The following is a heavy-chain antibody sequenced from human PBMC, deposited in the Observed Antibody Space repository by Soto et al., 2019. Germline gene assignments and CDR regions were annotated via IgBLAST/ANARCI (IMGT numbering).Heavy chain of an antibody. CDR2: FYSSYFYY. D-gene: IGHD6-13*01. Sequence: GESLKISCKGSGYSFTSYWISWVRQMPGKGLEWMGRFYSSYFYYNYSPSLQGHVTISAYKFISTAYLQWSSLKASDSSMYYCARQPYSSSWYGAFDIWGQGTMVTV. V-gene: IGHV5-10-1*01. J-gene: IGHJ3*02. CDR3: ARQPYSSSWYGAFDI. CDR1: GYSFTSYW.